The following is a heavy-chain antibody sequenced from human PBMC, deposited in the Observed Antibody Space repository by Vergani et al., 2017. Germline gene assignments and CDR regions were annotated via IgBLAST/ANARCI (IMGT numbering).Heavy chain of an antibody. J-gene: IGHJ3*02. Sequence: QVQLVQSGAEVKKLGSSVKVPCKPFGGTFSSYATSWVRQAPGQGLEWMGGIIPIFGTANYAQKSKGRVTITADESTSTAYMELSSLRSEDTAVYYCARGMLDCSSTSCYTGFVAFDIWGQGTMVTVSS. CDR3: ARGMLDCSSTSCYTGFVAFDI. D-gene: IGHD2-2*02. CDR1: GGTFSSYA. V-gene: IGHV1-69*13. CDR2: IIPIFGTA.